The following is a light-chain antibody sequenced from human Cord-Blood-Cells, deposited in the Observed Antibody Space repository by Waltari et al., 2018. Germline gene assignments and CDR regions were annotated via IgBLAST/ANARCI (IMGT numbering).Light chain of an antibody. CDR3: QQYGSSPQT. J-gene: IGKJ1*01. CDR1: QSVRSRY. V-gene: IGKV3-20*01. CDR2: GAS. Sequence: EIVLTQSPGPLSLSPGVRATLSCRASQSVRSRYLAWYQQKPGQAPRLLIYGASSRATGIPDRFSGSGSGTDFTLTISRLEPEDFAVYYCQQYGSSPQTFGQGTKVEIK.